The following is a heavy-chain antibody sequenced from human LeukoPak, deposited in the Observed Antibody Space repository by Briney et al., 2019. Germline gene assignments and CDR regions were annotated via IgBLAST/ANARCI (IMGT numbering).Heavy chain of an antibody. CDR1: GGSVSTYY. Sequence: SETLSLTCSVSGGSVSTYYWSWIRQPPGKGLEYLGYMSYTGSTNCNPSVKSRLTISIDASSNQVSLNLTSVTAADTAVYYCARIMNGDYFDYWGQGTLVTVSS. D-gene: IGHD3-16*01. CDR3: ARIMNGDYFDY. CDR2: MSYTGST. V-gene: IGHV4-59*02. J-gene: IGHJ4*02.